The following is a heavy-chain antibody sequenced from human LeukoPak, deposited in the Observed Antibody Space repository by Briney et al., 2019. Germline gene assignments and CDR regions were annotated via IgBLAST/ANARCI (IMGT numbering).Heavy chain of an antibody. J-gene: IGHJ5*02. V-gene: IGHV5-51*01. Sequence: GESLKISCKGSGYSFNSYWIGWVRQMPGKGLEWMGIIYPGDSDTRYSPSFQGQVTISADKSISTAYLQWSSLKASDTAMYYCARRINTARPNVAWFDPWGQGTLVTVSS. CDR1: GYSFNSYW. CDR3: ARRINTARPNVAWFDP. CDR2: IYPGDSDT. D-gene: IGHD6-6*01.